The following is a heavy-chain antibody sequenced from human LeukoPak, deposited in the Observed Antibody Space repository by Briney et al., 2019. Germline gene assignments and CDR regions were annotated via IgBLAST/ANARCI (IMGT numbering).Heavy chain of an antibody. D-gene: IGHD3-10*01. CDR1: GDTFNSYA. J-gene: IGHJ4*02. V-gene: IGHV1-69*06. CDR3: AREYYGSGSYYDGYYFDF. Sequence: SVKVSCKVSGDTFNSYAVAWVRQAPGQGLEWMGLIIPAFGTTHYAQRFQGRVTITSDKTTTTAYMELGSLRSEDTAVYYCAREYYGSGSYYDGYYFDFWGQGTLVTVSS. CDR2: IIPAFGTT.